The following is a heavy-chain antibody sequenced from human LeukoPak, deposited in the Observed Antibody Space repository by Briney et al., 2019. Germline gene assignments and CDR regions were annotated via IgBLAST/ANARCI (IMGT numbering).Heavy chain of an antibody. CDR1: GGSISSYY. J-gene: IGHJ5*02. Sequence: SETLSLTCTVSGGSISSYYWSWIRQPPGKGLEWIGYIYTSGSTNYNPSLKSRVTISVDTSKNQFSLKLSSVTAADTAVYYCARGRTYYDILTGYKDNWFDPWGQGTLVTVSS. CDR2: IYTSGST. D-gene: IGHD3-9*01. CDR3: ARGRTYYDILTGYKDNWFDP. V-gene: IGHV4-4*09.